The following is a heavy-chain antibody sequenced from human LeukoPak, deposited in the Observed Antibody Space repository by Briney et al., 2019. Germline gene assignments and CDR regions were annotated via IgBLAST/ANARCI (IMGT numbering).Heavy chain of an antibody. Sequence: PSEALSLTCTVSGGSVSGGSYYWSWIRQPPGKGLEWIGYFYYTGSTNYNPSLKSRVTISADTSKNQFSLRLSSVTAADTAVYYCASGQFLVSNDYWGQGILVTVSS. CDR1: GGSVSGGSYY. J-gene: IGHJ4*02. V-gene: IGHV4-61*01. CDR2: FYYTGST. CDR3: ASGQFLVSNDY. D-gene: IGHD5/OR15-5a*01.